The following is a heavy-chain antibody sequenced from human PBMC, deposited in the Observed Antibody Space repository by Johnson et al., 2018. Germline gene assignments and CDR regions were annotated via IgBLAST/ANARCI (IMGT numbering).Heavy chain of an antibody. D-gene: IGHD6-6*01. J-gene: IGHJ6*02. CDR3: ARDELSIAARLPWGMDV. CDR2: INSDGSST. Sequence: VQLQESGGGLVQPGGSLRLSCAASGFTFSSYWMHWVRQAPGKGLVWVSRINSDGSSTSYADSVKGRFTISRDNAKNTLYLQMNSLRAEDTAVYYCARDELSIAARLPWGMDVWGQGTTVTVSS. CDR1: GFTFSSYW. V-gene: IGHV3-74*01.